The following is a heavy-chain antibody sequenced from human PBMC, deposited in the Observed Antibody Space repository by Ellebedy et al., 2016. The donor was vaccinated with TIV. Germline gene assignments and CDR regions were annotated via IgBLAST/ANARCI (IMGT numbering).Heavy chain of an antibody. CDR1: GFTFSSHW. Sequence: GESLKISCAASGFTFSSHWMHWVRQGPGEGLVWVSRINNDGNITIYADSVKGRFAISRDNAKNTLYLQMNSLTGEDTGVYYCVRGSNDWYGMDYWGQGTLVSVSS. J-gene: IGHJ4*02. CDR2: INNDGNIT. CDR3: VRGSNDWYGMDY. V-gene: IGHV3-74*01. D-gene: IGHD6-19*01.